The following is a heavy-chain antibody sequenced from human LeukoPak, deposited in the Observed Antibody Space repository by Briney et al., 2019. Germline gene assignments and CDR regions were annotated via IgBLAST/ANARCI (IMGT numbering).Heavy chain of an antibody. CDR1: GYSFTSYW. D-gene: IGHD2-21*02. V-gene: IGHV5-10-1*01. CDR3: ARHMTPLDCGSDCYSPKPFDY. Sequence: GESLKISCKGSGYSFTSYWISWVRQMPGKGLEWMGRIDPSDSYTNYSPSFQGHVTISADKSISTAYLQWSSLKASDTAMYYCARHMTPLDCGSDCYSPKPFDYWGQGTLVTVSS. J-gene: IGHJ4*02. CDR2: IDPSDSYT.